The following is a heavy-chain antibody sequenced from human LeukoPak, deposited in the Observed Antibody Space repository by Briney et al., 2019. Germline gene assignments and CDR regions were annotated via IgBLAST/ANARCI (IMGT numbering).Heavy chain of an antibody. CDR2: ISSSGSTI. D-gene: IGHD1-26*01. J-gene: IGHJ3*02. CDR1: GFTYSSCE. CDR3: ARDRYRTGSDAFDI. Sequence: GGSLRLSCAASGFTYSSCEMNWVRQAPGKGLEWVSYISSSGSTIYYADSVKGRFTISRDNAKNSLYLQMNSLRAEDTAVYYCARDRYRTGSDAFDIWGQGTMVTVSS. V-gene: IGHV3-48*03.